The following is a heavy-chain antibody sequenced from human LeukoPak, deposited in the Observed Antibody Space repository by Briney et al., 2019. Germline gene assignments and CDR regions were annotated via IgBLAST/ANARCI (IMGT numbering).Heavy chain of an antibody. V-gene: IGHV1-69*06. J-gene: IGHJ3*02. Sequence: ASVKVSCKASGGTFSSYAISWVRQAPGQGLEWMGGIIPIFGTANYAQKFQGRVTMTEDTSTDTAYMELSSLRSEDTAVYYCATHPIVVVPAAKTYAFDIWGQGTMVTVSS. CDR3: ATHPIVVVPAAKTYAFDI. CDR2: IIPIFGTA. CDR1: GGTFSSYA. D-gene: IGHD2-2*01.